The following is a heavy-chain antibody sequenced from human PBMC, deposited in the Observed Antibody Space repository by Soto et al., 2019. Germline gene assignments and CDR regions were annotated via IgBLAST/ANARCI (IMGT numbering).Heavy chain of an antibody. CDR2: IGTAGDT. V-gene: IGHV3-13*01. D-gene: IGHD3-22*01. CDR1: GFTFSSYD. Sequence: GGSLRLSCAASGFTFSSYDMHWVRQATGKGLEWVSAIGTAGDTYYPGSVKGRFTISRENAKNSLYLQMNSLRAEDTAVYYCAKPAAVGYYDSSGYPVDYWGQGTLVTVSS. CDR3: AKPAAVGYYDSSGYPVDY. J-gene: IGHJ4*02.